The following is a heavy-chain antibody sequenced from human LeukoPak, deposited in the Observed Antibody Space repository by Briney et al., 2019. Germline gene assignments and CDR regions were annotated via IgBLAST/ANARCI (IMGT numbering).Heavy chain of an antibody. J-gene: IGHJ4*02. D-gene: IGHD3-9*01. Sequence: GGSLRLYCAASGFTFNTFNMNWVRHVPGKGLDLFSSITSGGDYIYYADSVKGRFTTSRDNAKNSLSLQLNSLRVEDTAVYYCARGHYDVLAASYKWTPDYWGQGTLVTVSS. V-gene: IGHV3-21*01. CDR3: ARGHYDVLAASYKWTPDY. CDR1: GFTFNTFN. CDR2: ITSGGDYI.